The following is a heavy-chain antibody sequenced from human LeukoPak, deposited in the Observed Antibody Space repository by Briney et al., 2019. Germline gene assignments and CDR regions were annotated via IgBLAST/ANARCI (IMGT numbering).Heavy chain of an antibody. CDR1: GYTFTSYY. D-gene: IGHD3-10*01. CDR2: INHSGGST. J-gene: IGHJ5*02. V-gene: IGHV1-46*01. CDR3: ARGPGYGSGSRYGTNWFDP. Sequence: GASVKVSCKASGYTFTSYYMHWVRQAPGQGLEWMGIINHSGGSTSYAQKFQGRVTMTRDMSTGTVYMELSSLRSEDTAVYYCARGPGYGSGSRYGTNWFDPWGQGTLVTVSS.